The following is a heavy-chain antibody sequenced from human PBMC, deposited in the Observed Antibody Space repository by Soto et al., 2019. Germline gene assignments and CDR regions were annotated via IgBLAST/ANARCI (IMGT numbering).Heavy chain of an antibody. Sequence: QVQLQESGSRLVRPSQTLSLTCSVSGGSVSSGGYSWSWIRQPPGKGLEWIGFISPSGSPDYNPSLQSRVTISVDRSKNQISREVSSVTAADTAVYYCTRGVLAWGPGTLVTVSS. D-gene: IGHD2-8*01. CDR2: ISPSGSP. V-gene: IGHV4-30-2*01. J-gene: IGHJ4*02. CDR1: GGSVSSGGYS. CDR3: TRGVLA.